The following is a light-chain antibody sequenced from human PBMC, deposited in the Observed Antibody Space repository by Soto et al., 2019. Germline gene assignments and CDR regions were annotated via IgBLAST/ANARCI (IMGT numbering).Light chain of an antibody. J-gene: IGKJ5*01. V-gene: IGKV1-5*01. CDR2: DDS. CDR1: QSISRG. Sequence: DIQMTQSPSTLSASVEDRVTITCRASQSISRGLAWYQQKPGKAPKLLIYDDSSLESGVPSRFSGSGSGTECTLTLSSLQPDDFATYFCQQYNSYPITFGQGTRLEI. CDR3: QQYNSYPIT.